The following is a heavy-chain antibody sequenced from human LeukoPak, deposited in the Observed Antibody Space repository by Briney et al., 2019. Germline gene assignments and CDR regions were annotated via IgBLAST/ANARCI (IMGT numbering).Heavy chain of an antibody. J-gene: IGHJ4*02. CDR1: GFTVSSNY. CDR2: IYSAGNT. D-gene: IGHD6-19*01. V-gene: IGHV3-53*04. Sequence: GGSLRLSCVASGFTVSSNYMSWVRQAPGKGLEWVSVIYSAGNTYYTDSVKGRFTISRHNSENTLYLHMNSLRVEDTAVYFCARGGTPGYSSGRIDYWGQGTLVTVSS. CDR3: ARGGTPGYSSGRIDY.